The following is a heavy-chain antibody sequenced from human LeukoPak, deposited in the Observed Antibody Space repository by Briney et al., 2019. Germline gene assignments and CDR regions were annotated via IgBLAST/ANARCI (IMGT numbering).Heavy chain of an antibody. CDR2: IYYSGST. V-gene: IGHV4-59*01. CDR1: GGSISSYY. J-gene: IGHJ4*02. CDR3: AATLYSSGEENY. Sequence: KASETLSLTCTVSGGSISSYYWSWIRQPPGKGLEWIGYIYYSGSTNYNPSLKSRVTISVDTSKNQFSLKLSSVTAADTAVYYCAATLYSSGEENYWGQGTLVTVSS. D-gene: IGHD6-19*01.